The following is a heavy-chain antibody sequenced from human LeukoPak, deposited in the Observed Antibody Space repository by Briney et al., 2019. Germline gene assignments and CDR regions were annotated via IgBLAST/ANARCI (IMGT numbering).Heavy chain of an antibody. CDR2: IGTIGDT. CDR3: ARKGDGAFDI. D-gene: IGHD3-16*01. Sequence: GGSLRLSCAASGFTFSSYDMHWVRQDTGKGLEWVSAIGTIGDTYYTGSVKGRFTISRENAKSSLYLQMNSLRAGDTAAYYCARKGDGAFDIWGQGTMVTVSS. V-gene: IGHV3-13*01. J-gene: IGHJ3*02. CDR1: GFTFSSYD.